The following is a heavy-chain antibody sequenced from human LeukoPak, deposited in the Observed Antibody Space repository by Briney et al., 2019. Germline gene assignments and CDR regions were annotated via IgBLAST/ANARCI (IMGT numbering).Heavy chain of an antibody. Sequence: PSETLSLTCAVEGGSFSGFYWTWVRQPPGKGLEWIGEINQSGSTNYNSSLKSRVTVSLDTSKNHFSLNLGSVTAADTAVYYCARGVVEGPYYYYYGMDVWGQGTTVTVSS. V-gene: IGHV4-34*01. J-gene: IGHJ6*02. CDR3: ARGVVEGPYYYYYGMDV. CDR2: INQSGST. CDR1: GGSFSGFY.